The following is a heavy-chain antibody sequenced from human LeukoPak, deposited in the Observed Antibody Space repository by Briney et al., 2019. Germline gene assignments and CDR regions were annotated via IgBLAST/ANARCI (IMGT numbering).Heavy chain of an antibody. J-gene: IGHJ4*02. CDR3: ARHVYSSSPFDY. D-gene: IGHD6-13*01. V-gene: IGHV4-59*08. CDR2: IYYSGST. CDR1: GDSISSYY. Sequence: SETLSLTCTVSGDSISSYYWSWIRQPPGEGLEWIGYIYYSGSTNYNPSLRSRVTISVDTSKNQFSLKLSSVTTADTAIYYCARHVYSSSPFDYWGQGTLVTVSS.